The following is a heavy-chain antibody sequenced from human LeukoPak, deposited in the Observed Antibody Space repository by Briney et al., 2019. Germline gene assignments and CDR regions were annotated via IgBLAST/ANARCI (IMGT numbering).Heavy chain of an antibody. CDR3: ARVPQRRVGAKDAFDI. CDR2: IYYSGST. V-gene: IGHV4-59*01. J-gene: IGHJ3*02. CDR1: GGSISSYY. Sequence: ETLSLTCTVSGGSISSYYWSWIRQPPGKGLEWIGYIYYSGSTNYNPSLKSRVTISVDTSKNQFSLKLSSVTAADTAVYYCARVPQRRVGAKDAFDIWGQGTMVTVSS. D-gene: IGHD1-26*01.